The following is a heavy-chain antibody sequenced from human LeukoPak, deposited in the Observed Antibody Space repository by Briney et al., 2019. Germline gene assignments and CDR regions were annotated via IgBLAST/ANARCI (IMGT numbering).Heavy chain of an antibody. CDR2: IQEDGKEM. J-gene: IGHJ4*02. CDR1: GFNFRKHW. D-gene: IGHD7-27*01. Sequence: GGSLRLSCAASGFNFRKHWMSWVRQSIGKGLECVAKIQEDGKEMHYVDSVKGRFTISRDNARNSLYLQMNNLRVEDTAIYYCARDYTGGWNDYWGQGTLVTVSS. V-gene: IGHV3-7*01. CDR3: ARDYTGGWNDY.